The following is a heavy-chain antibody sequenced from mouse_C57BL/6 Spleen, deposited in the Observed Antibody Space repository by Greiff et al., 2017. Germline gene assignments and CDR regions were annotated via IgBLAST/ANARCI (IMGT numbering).Heavy chain of an antibody. V-gene: IGHV5-4*01. CDR3: ARDKTWFAY. CDR2: ISDGGSYT. CDR1: GFTFSSYA. Sequence: EVQLQESGGGLVKPGGSLKLSCAASGFTFSSYAMSWVRQTPEKRLEWVATISDGGSYTYYPDNVKGRFTISRDNAKNNLYLQMSHLKSEDTAMYYCARDKTWFAYWGQGTLVTVSA. J-gene: IGHJ3*01.